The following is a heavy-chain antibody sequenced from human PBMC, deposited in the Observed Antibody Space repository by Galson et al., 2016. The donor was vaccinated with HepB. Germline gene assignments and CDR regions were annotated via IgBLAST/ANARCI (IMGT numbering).Heavy chain of an antibody. CDR3: ARDRRGSGWYIDY. J-gene: IGHJ4*02. V-gene: IGHV3-7*01. Sequence: SLRLSCAASGFIFGDYALSWVRQAPGKGLEWVANIKQGGSEKYYVESVRGRFTISRDNAKNSLFLQMNSLRAEDTAVYYCARDRRGSGWYIDYWGQGTLVTVSS. CDR2: IKQGGSEK. D-gene: IGHD6-19*01. CDR1: GFIFGDYA.